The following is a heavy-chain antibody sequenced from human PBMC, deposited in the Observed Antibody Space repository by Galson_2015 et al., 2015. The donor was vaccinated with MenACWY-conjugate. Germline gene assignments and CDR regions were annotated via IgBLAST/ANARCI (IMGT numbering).Heavy chain of an antibody. J-gene: IGHJ6*02. CDR1: GDSVSSNSAA. CDR3: ARGASLAAAGYYYYGLDV. V-gene: IGHV6-1*01. D-gene: IGHD6-13*01. CDR2: TYYRSRWYN. Sequence: CAISGDSVSSNSAAWTWIRQSPSRGLEWLGRTYYRSRWYNDYAVSVKSRTTINPDTSKNQFSLQLNSVTPEDTAVYYCARGASLAAAGYYYYGLDVWGQGTTVTVSS.